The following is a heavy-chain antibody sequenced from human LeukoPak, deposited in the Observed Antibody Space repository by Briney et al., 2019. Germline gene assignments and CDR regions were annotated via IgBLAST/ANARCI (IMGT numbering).Heavy chain of an antibody. CDR3: ARGTGNYFYYMAI. J-gene: IGHJ6*03. CDR1: GFTFSSYG. CDR2: IWYDGSSD. D-gene: IGHD3/OR15-3a*01. Sequence: GGSLRLSCAASGFTFSSYGMHWVRQAPGKGLEWVALIWYDGSSDYYAHSVKGRFTISRDNSKNTLYLQMNSLRAEDTAVYYCARGTGNYFYYMAIWGKGTTVTVSS. V-gene: IGHV3-33*01.